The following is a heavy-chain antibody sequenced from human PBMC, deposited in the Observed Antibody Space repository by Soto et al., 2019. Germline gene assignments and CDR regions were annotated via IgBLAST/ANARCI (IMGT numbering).Heavy chain of an antibody. V-gene: IGHV4-59*01. CDR1: GGSISSNY. J-gene: IGHJ4*02. CDR2: VYNSGST. D-gene: IGHD6-13*01. CDR3: ARYRREAVAGYTLDN. Sequence: SETLSLTCTVSGGSISSNYWTWIRQPPGKGLEWIGYVYNSGSTNYNPSLKSRVTISEGTSKSQFSLKVNSMTAADTAVYYCARYRREAVAGYTLDNWGQGILVTVSS.